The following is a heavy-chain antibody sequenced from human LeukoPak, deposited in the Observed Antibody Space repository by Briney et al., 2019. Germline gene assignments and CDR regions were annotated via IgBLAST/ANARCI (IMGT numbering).Heavy chain of an antibody. Sequence: ASVKVSCKASGYTFTGYYMRWVRQAPGQGLEWMGWINPNSGGTNYAQKFQGRVTMTRDTSISTAYMELSRLRSDDTAVYYCARDLYDLWSGYYTRGFVSDYWGQGTLVTVSS. CDR2: INPNSGGT. V-gene: IGHV1-2*02. J-gene: IGHJ4*02. D-gene: IGHD3-3*01. CDR1: GYTFTGYY. CDR3: ARDLYDLWSGYYTRGFVSDY.